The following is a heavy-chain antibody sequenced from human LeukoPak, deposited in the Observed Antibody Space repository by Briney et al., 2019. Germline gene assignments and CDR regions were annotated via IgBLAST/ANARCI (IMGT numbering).Heavy chain of an antibody. CDR3: ARMSGYCSGGSCYGNNWFDP. V-gene: IGHV1-69*13. Sequence: EASVKVSCKASGGTFSSYAISWVRQAPGQGLEWMGGIIPIFGTANYAQKFQGRVTITADESTSTAYMELSSLRSEDTAVYYCARMSGYCSGGSCYGNNWFDPWGQGTLVTISS. J-gene: IGHJ5*02. CDR1: GGTFSSYA. D-gene: IGHD2-15*01. CDR2: IIPIFGTA.